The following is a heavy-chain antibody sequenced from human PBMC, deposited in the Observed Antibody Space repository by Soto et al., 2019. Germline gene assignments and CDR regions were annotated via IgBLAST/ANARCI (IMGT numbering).Heavy chain of an antibody. J-gene: IGHJ5*02. D-gene: IGHD3-9*01. CDR2: IVVGSGNT. V-gene: IGHV1-58*02. Sequence: GASVKVSCKASGFTFTSSAMQWVRQARGQRLEWIGWIVVGSGNTNYAQKFQERVTITRDMSTSTAYMELSSLRSEDTAVYYCAAAHSYYDILTGYLDPWGQGTLVTVSS. CDR3: AAAHSYYDILTGYLDP. CDR1: GFTFTSSA.